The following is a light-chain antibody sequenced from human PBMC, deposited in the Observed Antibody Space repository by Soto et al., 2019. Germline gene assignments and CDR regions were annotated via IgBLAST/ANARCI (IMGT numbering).Light chain of an antibody. J-gene: IGKJ3*01. CDR3: QQYNNWPPVT. Sequence: DIVLTQSPGTLSLSPGERATLSCRASQNVRNTYLAWYQQKAGQAPRLLIYAASSRATGIPARFSGSGSGTEFTLTISSLQSEDFAVYYCQQYNNWPPVTFGPGTKVDIK. CDR1: QNVRNT. V-gene: IGKV3-15*01. CDR2: AAS.